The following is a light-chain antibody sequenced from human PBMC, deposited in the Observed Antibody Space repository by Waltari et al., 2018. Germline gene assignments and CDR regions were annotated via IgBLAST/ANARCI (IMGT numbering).Light chain of an antibody. V-gene: IGLV5-39*01. CDR2: YRTESD. J-gene: IGLJ7*01. CDR3: MIWHSSSVL. CDR1: SDISIGNYR. Sequence: QPVLTQPTSLSASPGASARFTCTLRSDISIGNYRMFWYQQKSGSPPRHLLTYRTESDKDESANAGILLISGLQSEDEADYYCMIWHSSSVLFGGGTRLTVL.